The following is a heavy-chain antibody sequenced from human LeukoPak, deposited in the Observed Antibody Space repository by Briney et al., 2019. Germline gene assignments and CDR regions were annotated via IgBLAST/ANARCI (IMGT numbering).Heavy chain of an antibody. D-gene: IGHD6-19*01. Sequence: GGSLRLSCAASGFTVSSNYMSWVRQAPGKGLEWVSVIYSGGSTYYADSVKGRFTISRDNSKNTLYLQMNSLRAEDTAVYYCASGFGGWYFGKSYYFDYWGQGTLVTVSS. J-gene: IGHJ4*02. CDR1: GFTVSSNY. V-gene: IGHV3-66*01. CDR2: IYSGGST. CDR3: ASGFGGWYFGKSYYFDY.